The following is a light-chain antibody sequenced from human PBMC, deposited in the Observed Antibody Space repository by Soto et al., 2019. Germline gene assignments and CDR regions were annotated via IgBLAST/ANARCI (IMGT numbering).Light chain of an antibody. Sequence: EIVMTQSPATLSVSPGERATLSCRASQRVSRNLAWYRQKPGQPPRLLIYDASTRATGIPARFSGSGSETEFTLTISSLQSEDYAIYYCQQYNNWPPWTFGQGTKVEIK. J-gene: IGKJ1*01. CDR1: QRVSRN. V-gene: IGKV3-15*01. CDR3: QQYNNWPPWT. CDR2: DAS.